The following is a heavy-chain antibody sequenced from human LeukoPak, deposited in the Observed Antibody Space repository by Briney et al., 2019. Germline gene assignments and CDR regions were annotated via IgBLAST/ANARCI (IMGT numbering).Heavy chain of an antibody. V-gene: IGHV1-2*02. CDR1: GYTFTGYY. CDR3: ARELAVAGPATRFFGY. D-gene: IGHD6-19*01. CDR2: INPNSGGT. J-gene: IGHJ4*02. Sequence: ASVKVSCKASGYTFTGYYMHWVRQAPGQGLEWMGWINPNSGGTNYAQKFQGRVTMTRDTSISTAYMELSSLRSDDTAVYYCARELAVAGPATRFFGYWGQGTLVTVSS.